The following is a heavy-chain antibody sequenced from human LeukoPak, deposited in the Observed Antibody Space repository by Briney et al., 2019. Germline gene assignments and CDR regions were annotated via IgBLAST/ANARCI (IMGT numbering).Heavy chain of an antibody. V-gene: IGHV3-66*02. D-gene: IGHD3-10*01. CDR1: GFTVSSNY. CDR3: ARGSYYYYTDV. CDR2: IYSGGST. Sequence: GGSLRLSCAASGFTVSSNYMSWVRQAPGKGLEWVSVIYSGGSTYYADSVKGRFTISRDNSKNTLYLQMNSLRAEDTAVYYCARGSYYYYTDVWGKGTTVTVSS. J-gene: IGHJ6*03.